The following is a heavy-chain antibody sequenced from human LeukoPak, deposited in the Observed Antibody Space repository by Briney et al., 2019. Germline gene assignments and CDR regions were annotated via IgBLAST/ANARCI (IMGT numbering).Heavy chain of an antibody. CDR1: GFTFSDYY. D-gene: IGHD4-17*01. CDR3: ARPPDYGDHLLDY. Sequence: PGGSLRLSCAASGFTFSDYYMSWIRQAPGKGLEWVSYISSSGSTIYYADSVKGRFTISRDNAKNSLYLQMNSLRAEDTAVYYCARPPDYGDHLLDYWGQGTLVTVSS. CDR2: ISSSGSTI. J-gene: IGHJ4*02. V-gene: IGHV3-11*04.